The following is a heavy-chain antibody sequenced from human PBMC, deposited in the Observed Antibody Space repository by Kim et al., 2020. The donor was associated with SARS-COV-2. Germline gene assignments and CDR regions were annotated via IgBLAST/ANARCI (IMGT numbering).Heavy chain of an antibody. J-gene: IGHJ4*02. CDR2: ISSSSSTI. Sequence: GGSLRLSCAASGFTFSSYSMNWVRQAPGKGLEWVSYISSSSSTIYYADSVKGRFTISRDNAKNSLYLQMNSLRAEDTAVYYCARDKAFEDIVATITDEYYFDYWGQGTLVTVSS. CDR3: ARDKAFEDIVATITDEYYFDY. CDR1: GFTFSSYS. V-gene: IGHV3-48*04. D-gene: IGHD5-12*01.